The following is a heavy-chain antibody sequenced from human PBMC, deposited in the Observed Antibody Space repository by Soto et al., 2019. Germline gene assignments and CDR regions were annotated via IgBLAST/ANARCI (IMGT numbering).Heavy chain of an antibody. Sequence: QVQLQESGPGLVKPSQTLSLTCTVSGDSISSDYYWSWIRQYPGKGLGWIGYIYYRGSIYYNPSLKSRATISVETSNNQVSPELNSVTAADTAVYYCARGGWEVGELPFFDSWGQGTLVTVSS. D-gene: IGHD3-10*01. CDR3: ARGGWEVGELPFFDS. CDR1: GDSISSDYY. V-gene: IGHV4-31*03. CDR2: IYYRGSI. J-gene: IGHJ4*02.